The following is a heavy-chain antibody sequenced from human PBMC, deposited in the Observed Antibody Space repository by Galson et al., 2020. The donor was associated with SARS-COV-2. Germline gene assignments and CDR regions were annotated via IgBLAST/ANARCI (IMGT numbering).Heavy chain of an antibody. CDR1: RYTFTGYY. V-gene: IGHV1-2*04. D-gene: IGHD1-1*01. CDR3: ARDNDHDAFDI. Sequence: ASVTVSCKASRYTFTGYYIHWVRQAPGQGREWMGWINPNSGGTSYAQNFQDWVTMPRDTSISTAYMELSRLRSDDTAVYYCARDNDHDAFDIWGQGTMVTVSS. CDR2: INPNSGGT. J-gene: IGHJ3*02.